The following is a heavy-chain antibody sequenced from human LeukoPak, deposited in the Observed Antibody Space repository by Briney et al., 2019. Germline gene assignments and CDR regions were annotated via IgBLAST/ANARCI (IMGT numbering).Heavy chain of an antibody. CDR3: ARGHHCSSTSCYAHYYYYMDV. V-gene: IGHV4-30-4*08. Sequence: PSETLSLTCTVSGGSISSGDYYWSSIRQPPGKGLAWIGYIYYSGSTYYNPSLKSRVTISVDTSKNQFSLKLSSVTAADTAVYYCARGHHCSSTSCYAHYYYYMDVWRKGTTVTVSS. D-gene: IGHD2-2*01. J-gene: IGHJ6*03. CDR1: GGSISSGDYY. CDR2: IYYSGST.